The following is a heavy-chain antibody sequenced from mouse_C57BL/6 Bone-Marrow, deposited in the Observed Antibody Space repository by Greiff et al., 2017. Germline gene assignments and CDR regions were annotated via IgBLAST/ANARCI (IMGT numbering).Heavy chain of an antibody. Sequence: VQLQQPGPELVMPGASVKLSCKASGYTFTSYWMHWVKQRPGQGLEWIGEIDPSDSYTNYNQKFKGKSTLTVDKSSSTAYMQLSSLTSEDSAVYYCARDGYYFDYWGQGTTLTVSS. CDR2: IDPSDSYT. V-gene: IGHV1-69*01. CDR1: GYTFTSYW. CDR3: ARDGYYFDY. J-gene: IGHJ2*01.